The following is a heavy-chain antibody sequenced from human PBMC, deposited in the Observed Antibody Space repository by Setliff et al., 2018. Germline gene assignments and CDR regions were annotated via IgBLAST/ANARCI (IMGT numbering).Heavy chain of an antibody. CDR2: IDQISRG. CDR3: ARWVFGSGWFLDY. V-gene: IGHV3-23*01. Sequence: GSLRLSCATSGFIFRDYSLTWVRQAPGKGLEWVSGIDQISRGYYPDSMKGRFTISRDNSRNTISLQINDLRVEDTATYYCARWVFGSGWFLDYWGQGTLVTVSS. CDR1: GFIFRDYS. J-gene: IGHJ4*02. D-gene: IGHD6-19*01.